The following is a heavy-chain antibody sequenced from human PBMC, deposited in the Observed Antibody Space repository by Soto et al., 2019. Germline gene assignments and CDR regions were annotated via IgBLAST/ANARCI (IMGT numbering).Heavy chain of an antibody. Sequence: ASVKVSCKASGGTFSSYAISWVRQAPGQGLEWMGGIIPIFGTANYAQKFQGRVTITADESTSTAYMELSSLRSEDTAVYYCARSHGRLNYYYYGMDVWGQGTTVTVSS. D-gene: IGHD6-25*01. CDR1: GGTFSSYA. CDR3: ARSHGRLNYYYYGMDV. V-gene: IGHV1-69*13. CDR2: IIPIFGTA. J-gene: IGHJ6*02.